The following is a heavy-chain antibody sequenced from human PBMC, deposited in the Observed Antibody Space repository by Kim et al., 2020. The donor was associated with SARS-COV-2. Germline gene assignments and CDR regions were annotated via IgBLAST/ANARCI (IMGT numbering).Heavy chain of an antibody. Sequence: GGSLRLSCAASGFTFSSYSMNWVRQAPGKGLEWVSYISSSSTINYADSVKGRFTISRDNAKNSLYLQMNSLRDEDTAVYYCARDAPVGPAVATTRAHWG. CDR1: GFTFSSYS. CDR3: ARDAPVGPAVATTRAH. D-gene: IGHD5-12*01. CDR2: ISSSSTI. J-gene: IGHJ1*01. V-gene: IGHV3-48*02.